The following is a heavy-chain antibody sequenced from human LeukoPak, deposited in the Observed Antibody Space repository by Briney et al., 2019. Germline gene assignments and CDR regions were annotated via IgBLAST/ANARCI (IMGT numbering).Heavy chain of an antibody. J-gene: IGHJ6*03. CDR3: ARGRADYDFWSGYYHYMDV. CDR2: IKTDGSST. D-gene: IGHD3-3*01. Sequence: GGPPRLSCAASGFTFRSNWMPWVRQVPGQGLVWVSRIKTDGSSTSYVDSVKGRFTISRDNAKNTLYLQMNSLRAEDTAVYYCARGRADYDFWSGYYHYMDVWGKGTTGTVSS. V-gene: IGHV3-74*01. CDR1: GFTFRSNW.